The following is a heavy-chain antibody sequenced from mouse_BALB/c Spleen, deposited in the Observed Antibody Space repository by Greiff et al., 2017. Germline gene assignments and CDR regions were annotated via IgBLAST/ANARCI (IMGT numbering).Heavy chain of an antibody. CDR3: TRKLLFDY. Sequence: VQLHQSGAELVRPGASVTLSCKASGYTFTDYEMHWVKQTPVHGLEWIGAIDPETGGTAYNQKFKGKATLTADKSSSTAYMELRSLTSEDSAVYYCTRKLLFDYWGQGTTLTVSS. J-gene: IGHJ2*01. CDR2: IDPETGGT. V-gene: IGHV1-15*01. CDR1: GYTFTDYE.